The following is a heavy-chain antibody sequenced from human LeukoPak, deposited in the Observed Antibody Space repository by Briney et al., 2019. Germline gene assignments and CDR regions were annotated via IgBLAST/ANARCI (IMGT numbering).Heavy chain of an antibody. D-gene: IGHD3-22*01. CDR1: GYTLTELS. J-gene: IGHJ5*02. Sequence: ASVKVSCKVSGYTLTELSMHWVRQAPGKGIEWMGGFDPEDGETIYAQKFQGRVTMTEATSTDTAYMELSSLRSEDTAVYYCATYFYDSSGYYPWGQGTLVTVSS. CDR3: ATYFYDSSGYYP. CDR2: FDPEDGET. V-gene: IGHV1-24*01.